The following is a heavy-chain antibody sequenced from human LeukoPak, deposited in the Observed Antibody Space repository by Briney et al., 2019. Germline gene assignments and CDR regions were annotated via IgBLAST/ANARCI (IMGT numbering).Heavy chain of an antibody. Sequence: GGSLRLSCAASRFTFSSYVMSWVRQAPGKGLEWVSSISRSGGATYYADSVKGRFAISRDNSRNTLSLHMNSLRAEDTAVYFCAKHAGGHDLDALDIWGQGTMVTVSS. CDR2: ISRSGGAT. V-gene: IGHV3-23*01. D-gene: IGHD2-2*01. CDR3: AKHAGGHDLDALDI. CDR1: RFTFSSYV. J-gene: IGHJ3*02.